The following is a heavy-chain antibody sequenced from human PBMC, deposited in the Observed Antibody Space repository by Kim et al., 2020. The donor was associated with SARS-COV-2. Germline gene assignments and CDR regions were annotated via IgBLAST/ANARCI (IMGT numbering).Heavy chain of an antibody. CDR2: ISGSGGVT. CDR1: GFAFSTYG. CDR3: AKGATGSYDY. V-gene: IGHV3-23*01. Sequence: GGSLRLSCAASGFAFSTYGMSWVRQAPGRGLEWVSYISGSGGVTYYADSVKGRFTISRDNSKNTLYLQMNSLRAEDTAVFYCAKGATGSYDYWGQGTLVTVSS. D-gene: IGHD1-26*01. J-gene: IGHJ4*02.